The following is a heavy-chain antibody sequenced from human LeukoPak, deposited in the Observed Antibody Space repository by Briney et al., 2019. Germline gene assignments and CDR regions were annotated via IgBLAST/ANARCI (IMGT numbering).Heavy chain of an antibody. Sequence: GGSLRLSCAASGFTFSSYGMHWVRQAPGKGLEWVAFIRYDGSNKYYADSVKGRFTISRDNSKNTLYLQMNSLRAEDTAVYYCAKLDAYDFWSGYYFDYWGQGTLVTVSS. CDR2: IRYDGSNK. V-gene: IGHV3-30*02. D-gene: IGHD3-3*01. CDR1: GFTFSSYG. CDR3: AKLDAYDFWSGYYFDY. J-gene: IGHJ4*02.